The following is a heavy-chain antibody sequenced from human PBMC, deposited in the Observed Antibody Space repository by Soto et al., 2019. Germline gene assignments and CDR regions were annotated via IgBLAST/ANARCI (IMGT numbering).Heavy chain of an antibody. CDR1: GFTFNAYG. CDR2: IWYDGSNK. V-gene: IGHV3-33*01. Sequence: PGGSLRLSCAASGFTFNAYGMHWVRQAPGKGLDWVAGIWYDGSNKYYADSVKGRFSISKDFSKNTLFLQMNSLRAEDTAVYYCAREMGYCSGDSCYFDYWGQGILVTVSS. CDR3: AREMGYCSGDSCYFDY. J-gene: IGHJ4*02. D-gene: IGHD2-15*01.